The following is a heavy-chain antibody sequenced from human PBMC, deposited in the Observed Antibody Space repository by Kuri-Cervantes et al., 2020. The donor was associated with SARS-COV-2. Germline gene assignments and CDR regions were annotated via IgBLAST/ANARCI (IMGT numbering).Heavy chain of an antibody. CDR1: GGSVSSRSYY. Sequence: SETLSLTCTVSGGSVSSRSYYWGWIRQPPGQGLEWIGSIYYDGSTYYNPSLKSRVTISVDTSKNQFSLKLSSVTAADTAMYYCARSPSYTSGNNYYMDVWGKGTTVTVSS. D-gene: IGHD3-10*01. CDR2: IYYDGST. CDR3: ARSPSYTSGNNYYMDV. V-gene: IGHV4-39*07. J-gene: IGHJ6*03.